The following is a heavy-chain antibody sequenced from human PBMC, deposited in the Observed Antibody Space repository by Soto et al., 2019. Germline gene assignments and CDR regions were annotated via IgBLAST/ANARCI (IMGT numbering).Heavy chain of an antibody. Sequence: ASVKVSCKVSGYTLPELSMHWVRQAPGKGLEWMGGFDPEDGETIYAQKFQGRVTMTEDTSTDTAYMELSSLRSEDTAVYYCATGVVTPDAFDIWGQGTMVTVSS. D-gene: IGHD3-3*01. V-gene: IGHV1-24*01. CDR2: FDPEDGET. J-gene: IGHJ3*02. CDR3: ATGVVTPDAFDI. CDR1: GYTLPELS.